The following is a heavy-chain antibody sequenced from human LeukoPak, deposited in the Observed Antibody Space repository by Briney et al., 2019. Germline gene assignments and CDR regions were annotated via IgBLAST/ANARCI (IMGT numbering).Heavy chain of an antibody. CDR2: IIPIFGTA. J-gene: IGHJ3*02. CDR3: ARGGVVVTAILAFDI. Sequence: SVKVSCKASGGTFSSYAISWVRQAPGQGLEWMGGIIPIFGTANYAQKFQGRVTITTDESTSTAYMELSSLRSEDTAVYYCARGGVVVTAILAFDIWGQGTMVTVSS. V-gene: IGHV1-69*05. D-gene: IGHD2-21*02. CDR1: GGTFSSYA.